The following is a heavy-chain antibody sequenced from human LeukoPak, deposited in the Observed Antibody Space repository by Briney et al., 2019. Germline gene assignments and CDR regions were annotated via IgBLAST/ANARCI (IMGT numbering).Heavy chain of an antibody. CDR3: ARRKGYSSVDY. CDR2: IYTSGST. CDR1: GGSISAFY. D-gene: IGHD6-19*01. J-gene: IGHJ4*02. V-gene: IGHV4-4*07. Sequence: SETLSLTCTVSGGSISAFYWNWIRQPAGKGLEWIGHIYTSGSTNYNTSLKSRITMSVDTSKNQFSLKLSSVTAADTAVYYCARRKGYSSVDYWGQGTLVTVSS.